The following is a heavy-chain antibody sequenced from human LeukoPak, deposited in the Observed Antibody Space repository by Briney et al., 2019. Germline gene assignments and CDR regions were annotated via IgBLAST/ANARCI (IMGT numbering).Heavy chain of an antibody. J-gene: IGHJ4*02. Sequence: PGGSLRLSCAASGFTFSSYEMNWVRQAPGKGLEWVSYISSGGSTVYYADSVKGRFTISRDNAKNSLYLQMNSLRAEDTAVYYCARRDNSGWFGFDYWGQGTLVTVSS. CDR1: GFTFSSYE. V-gene: IGHV3-48*03. CDR3: ARRDNSGWFGFDY. CDR2: ISSGGSTV. D-gene: IGHD6-19*01.